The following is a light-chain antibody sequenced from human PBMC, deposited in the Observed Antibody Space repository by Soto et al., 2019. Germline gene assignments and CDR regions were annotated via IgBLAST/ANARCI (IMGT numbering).Light chain of an antibody. CDR3: SSYTSSSSYV. Sequence: QSALTQPASVSGSPGQSITISCTGTSSDVGGYNYVSCYQQHPGKAPKLMIYDVSNRPSGVSNRFSGSKSGNTASLTISGLQAEDEADYYCSSYTSSSSYVFGTWTKVTVL. CDR2: DVS. V-gene: IGLV2-14*01. CDR1: SSDVGGYNY. J-gene: IGLJ1*01.